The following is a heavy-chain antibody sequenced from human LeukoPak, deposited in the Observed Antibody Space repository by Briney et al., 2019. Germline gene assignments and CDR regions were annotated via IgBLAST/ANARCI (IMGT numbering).Heavy chain of an antibody. CDR1: GFTFSSYA. J-gene: IGHJ6*02. D-gene: IGHD2-21*02. Sequence: GGSLRLSCAASGFTFSSYAMSWVRQAPGKGLEWVAVISYDGSNKYYADSVKGRFTISRDNSKNTLYLQMNSLRAEDTAVYYCAKAPARGVTSNKLIYYYGMDVWGQGTTVTVSS. V-gene: IGHV3-30*18. CDR2: ISYDGSNK. CDR3: AKAPARGVTSNKLIYYYGMDV.